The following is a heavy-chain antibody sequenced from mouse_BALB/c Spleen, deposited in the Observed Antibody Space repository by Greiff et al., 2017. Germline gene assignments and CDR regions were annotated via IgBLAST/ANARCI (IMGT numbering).Heavy chain of an antibody. Sequence: EVQLQQTGPELVKPGASVKISCKASGYSFTDYIMLWVKQSHGKSLEWIGNINPYYGSTSYNLKFKGKATLTVDKSSSTAYMQLNSLTSEDSAVYYCARDGSEGNFDYWGQGTTLTVSS. J-gene: IGHJ2*01. CDR1: GYSFTDYI. D-gene: IGHD1-1*01. CDR2: INPYYGST. V-gene: IGHV1-39*01. CDR3: ARDGSEGNFDY.